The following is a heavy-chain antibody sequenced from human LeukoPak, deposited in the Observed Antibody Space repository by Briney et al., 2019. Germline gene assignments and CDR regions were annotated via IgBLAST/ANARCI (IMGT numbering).Heavy chain of an antibody. D-gene: IGHD3-9*01. CDR1: GFPLNNFW. J-gene: IGHJ4*02. CDR2: IKHDGSEK. CDR3: AKDLAPYDILTGYPFR. V-gene: IGHV3-7*01. Sequence: GGPLTLLCAPSGFPLNNFWKTWPPDATGKGVECVANIKHDGSEKYFVDSLEGRFTISRDNSKNTLYLQMNSLRAEDTAVYYCAKDLAPYDILTGYPFRWGQGTLVTVSS.